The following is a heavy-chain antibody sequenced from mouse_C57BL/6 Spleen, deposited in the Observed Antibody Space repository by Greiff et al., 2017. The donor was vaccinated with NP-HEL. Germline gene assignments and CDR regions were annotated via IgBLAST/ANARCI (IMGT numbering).Heavy chain of an antibody. V-gene: IGHV1-61*01. CDR1: GYTFTSYW. J-gene: IGHJ2*01. CDR3: ARGDDALYYFDY. D-gene: IGHD2-3*01. CDR2: IYPSDSET. Sequence: QVQLQQPGAELVRPGSSVKLSCKASGYTFTSYWMDWVKPRPGQGLEWIGNIYPSDSETPYNQKFKDKATLTVDKSSSTAYMQLSSLTSEDSAVYYCARGDDALYYFDYWGQGTTLTVSS.